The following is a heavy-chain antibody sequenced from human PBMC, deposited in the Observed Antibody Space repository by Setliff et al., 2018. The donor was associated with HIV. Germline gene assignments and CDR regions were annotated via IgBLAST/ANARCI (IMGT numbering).Heavy chain of an antibody. Sequence: ASVKVSCKASGGTFSTYAINWVRQAPGQGLEWLGGIIPVSGTANYAERFQDRVTISMDESKTSVYLQVSSLTSEDTAVYYCASDREEYCGHDCSSPLDNWGPGTLVTVSS. V-gene: IGHV1-69*05. J-gene: IGHJ4*02. D-gene: IGHD2-21*02. CDR1: GGTFSTYA. CDR2: IIPVSGTA. CDR3: ASDREEYCGHDCSSPLDN.